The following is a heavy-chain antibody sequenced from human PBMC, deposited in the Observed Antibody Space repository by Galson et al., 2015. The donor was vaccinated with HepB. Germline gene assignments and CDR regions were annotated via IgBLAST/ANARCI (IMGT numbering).Heavy chain of an antibody. Sequence: SLRLSCAASGFTFSSYSMNWVRQAPGKGLEWVSYISTSSGTIYYGDSVKGRFTISRDNAKNSLYLQMNSLRAEDTAVYYCARDSASGSYDYWGQGTLVTVSS. CDR2: ISTSSGTI. J-gene: IGHJ4*02. D-gene: IGHD1-26*01. CDR3: ARDSASGSYDY. CDR1: GFTFSSYS. V-gene: IGHV3-48*04.